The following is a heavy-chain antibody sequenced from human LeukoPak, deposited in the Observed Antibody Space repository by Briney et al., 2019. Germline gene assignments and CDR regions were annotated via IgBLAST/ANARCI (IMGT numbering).Heavy chain of an antibody. Sequence: ASVKVSCKASGYTFTGYYMHWVRQAPGQGLEWMGWINPNSGGTKYAQKFQGRVTMTRDTSISTAYMELSRLRSDDTAVYYCARELPCDSSGYLGDWGQGTLVTVSS. V-gene: IGHV1-2*02. CDR2: INPNSGGT. D-gene: IGHD3-22*01. CDR1: GYTFTGYY. CDR3: ARELPCDSSGYLGD. J-gene: IGHJ4*02.